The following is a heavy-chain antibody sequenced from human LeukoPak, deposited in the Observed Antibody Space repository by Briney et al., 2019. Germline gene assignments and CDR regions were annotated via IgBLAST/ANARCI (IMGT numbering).Heavy chain of an antibody. CDR2: INPNSGGT. Sequence: ASVKVSCKASGYTFTGYYMHWVRQAPGQGLEWMGWINPNSGGTNYAQKFQGRVTMTRDTSISTAYMELSRLRSDDTAVYYCARVATMVRGVINQLLGYWGQGTLVTVSS. J-gene: IGHJ4*02. D-gene: IGHD3-10*01. CDR3: ARVATMVRGVINQLLGY. V-gene: IGHV1-2*02. CDR1: GYTFTGYY.